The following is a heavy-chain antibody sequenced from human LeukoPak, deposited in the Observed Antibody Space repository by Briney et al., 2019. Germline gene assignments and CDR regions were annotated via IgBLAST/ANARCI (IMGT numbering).Heavy chain of an antibody. J-gene: IGHJ4*02. Sequence: SETLSPSRTVSGGSISGSYWTWIWQPPGKGLEWIGYISYSGSTSYNPSLKSRVTMSLDTSKNQFSLKLSSVTAADTAVYYCTRLFSYGSGSYLPDYWGQGTLVTVSS. V-gene: IGHV4-59*08. CDR2: ISYSGST. CDR1: GGSISGSY. D-gene: IGHD3-10*01. CDR3: TRLFSYGSGSYLPDY.